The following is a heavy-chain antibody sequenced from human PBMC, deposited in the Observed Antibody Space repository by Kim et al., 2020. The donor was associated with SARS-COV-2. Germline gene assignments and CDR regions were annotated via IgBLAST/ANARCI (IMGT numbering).Heavy chain of an antibody. V-gene: IGHV4-34*01. CDR2: INHSGST. J-gene: IGHJ6*02. D-gene: IGHD4-17*01. Sequence: SETLSLTCAVYGGSFSAYYWNWIRQPPGKGLEWIGEINHSGSTNYNPSLKSRVTISVDTSKNQFSLKLSSVTAADTAVYYCARGNTVTTLYYDYYGMDVWGQGTTVTVSS. CDR1: GGSFSAYY. CDR3: ARGNTVTTLYYDYYGMDV.